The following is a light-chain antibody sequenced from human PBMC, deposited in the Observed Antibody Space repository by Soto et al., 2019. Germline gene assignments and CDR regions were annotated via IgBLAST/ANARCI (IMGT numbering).Light chain of an antibody. Sequence: QSVLTQPXSVSXAPGQXVTIXCTGSRSNIGAGYDVQWYQQLPGTAPKLLIYGNSNRPSGVPDRFSGSQSGASASLAITGLQADDEADYYCQSYDGSLSGAVFGTGTKVTVL. V-gene: IGLV1-40*01. CDR2: GNS. J-gene: IGLJ1*01. CDR1: RSNIGAGYD. CDR3: QSYDGSLSGAV.